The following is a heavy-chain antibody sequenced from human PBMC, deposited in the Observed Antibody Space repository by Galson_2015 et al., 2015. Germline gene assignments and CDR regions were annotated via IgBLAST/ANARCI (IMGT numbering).Heavy chain of an antibody. CDR1: GFTFSSYA. CDR2: ISGSGGST. J-gene: IGHJ5*02. CDR3: AKDQFLSCSGGSCYSASVDP. Sequence: SLRLSCAASGFTFSSYAMSWVRQAPGKGLEWVSAISGSGGSTYYADSVKGRFTIFRDNSKNTLYLQVNSLRAEDTAVYYCAKDQFLSCSGGSCYSASVDPWGQGTLVTVSS. D-gene: IGHD2-15*01. V-gene: IGHV3-23*01.